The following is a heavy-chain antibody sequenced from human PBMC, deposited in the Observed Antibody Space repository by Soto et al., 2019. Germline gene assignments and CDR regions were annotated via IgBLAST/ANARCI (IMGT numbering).Heavy chain of an antibody. CDR2: FNPADGKT. V-gene: IGHV1-24*01. CDR1: GYAVSELS. J-gene: IGHJ5*01. CDR3: ATAATLSWTIAWFDS. Sequence: QVYLVQSGAEVKKPGASMKVSCKVSGYAVSELSMRWVRQAPGKGLEWMGGFNPADGKTIYAQKFQGRVTMTEDTSTATAHMELSSFRAEDTAVYYGATAATLSWTIAWFDSWGQGTLVTVSS. D-gene: IGHD6-25*01.